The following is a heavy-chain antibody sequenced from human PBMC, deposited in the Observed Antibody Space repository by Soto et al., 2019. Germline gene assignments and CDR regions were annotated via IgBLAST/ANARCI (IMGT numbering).Heavy chain of an antibody. CDR2: ISSSSSTI. CDR3: AREPAYCGGDCYSLPPGGMDV. J-gene: IGHJ6*02. V-gene: IGHV3-48*02. Sequence: GGSLRLSCAASGFTFSSYSMNWVRQAPGKGLEWVSYISSSSSTIYYADSVKGRFTISRDNAKNSLYLQMNSLRDEDTAVYYCAREPAYCGGDCYSLPPGGMDVWGQGTTVTVSS. D-gene: IGHD2-21*02. CDR1: GFTFSSYS.